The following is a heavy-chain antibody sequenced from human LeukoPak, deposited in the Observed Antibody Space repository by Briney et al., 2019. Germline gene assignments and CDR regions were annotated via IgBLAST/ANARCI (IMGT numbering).Heavy chain of an antibody. V-gene: IGHV1-69*13. J-gene: IGHJ4*02. CDR1: GGTFSSYA. Sequence: SVKVSCKASGGTFSSYAISWVRQAPGQGLEWMGGIIPIFGTANYAQKFQGRVTITADESTSTAYMELSSLRSEDTAVYYCASARPYYDILTGYYNWDQGTLVTVSS. CDR3: ASARPYYDILTGYYN. CDR2: IIPIFGTA. D-gene: IGHD3-9*01.